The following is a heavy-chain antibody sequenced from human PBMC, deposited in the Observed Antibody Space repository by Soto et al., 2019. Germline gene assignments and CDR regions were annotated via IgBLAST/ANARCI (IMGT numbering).Heavy chain of an antibody. J-gene: IGHJ4*02. CDR3: ARTPDILTGYYVDY. Sequence: SETLSLTCTVSGGSISSYYWSWIRQPPGKGLEWIGYIYYSGSTNYNPSLKSRVTISVDTSKNQFSLKLSPVTAADTAVYYCARTPDILTGYYVDYWGQGTLVTVSS. V-gene: IGHV4-59*01. D-gene: IGHD3-9*01. CDR2: IYYSGST. CDR1: GGSISSYY.